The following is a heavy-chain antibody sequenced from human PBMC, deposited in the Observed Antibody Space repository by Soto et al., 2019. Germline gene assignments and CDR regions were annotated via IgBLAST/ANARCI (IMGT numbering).Heavy chain of an antibody. D-gene: IGHD6-25*01. CDR3: ARDKDLAALPDY. CDR2: ISYDGSNK. Sequence: GGSLRLSCAASGFTFSSYGMHWVRQAPGKGLEWVAVISYDGSNKQNADSVKGRFTISRDNSKYTLYLQMDSLRLEDTAVYYCARDKDLAALPDYWGQGTLVTVSS. V-gene: IGHV3-30-3*01. CDR1: GFTFSSYG. J-gene: IGHJ4*02.